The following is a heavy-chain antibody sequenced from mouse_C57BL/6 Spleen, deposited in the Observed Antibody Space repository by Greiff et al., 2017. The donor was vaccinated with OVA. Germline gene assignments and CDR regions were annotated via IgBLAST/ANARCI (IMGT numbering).Heavy chain of an antibody. Sequence: QVQLQQPGAELVRPGSSVKLSCKASGYTFTSYWMDWVKQRPGQGLEWIGNIYPSDSETHYNQKFKDKATLTVDKSSSTAYMQLSSLTSEDSAVYYCARSDDYGSSYMVYFDYWGQGTTLTVSS. CDR2: IYPSDSET. J-gene: IGHJ2*01. CDR1: GYTFTSYW. D-gene: IGHD1-1*01. CDR3: ARSDDYGSSYMVYFDY. V-gene: IGHV1-61*01.